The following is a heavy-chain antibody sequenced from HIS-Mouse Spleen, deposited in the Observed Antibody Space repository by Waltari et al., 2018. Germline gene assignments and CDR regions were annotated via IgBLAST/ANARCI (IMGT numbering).Heavy chain of an antibody. J-gene: IGHJ2*01. V-gene: IGHV4-39*07. Sequence: QLQLQESGPGLVKPSETLSLTCTVSGGAISSSSYYWVWIRQPPGKGLEWFGSLSYSGSTYSNPSLQGRVTISVDTSKNQFPLKLSSVTAADTAVYYCAREIPYSSSWYDWYFDLWGRGTLVTVSS. CDR2: LSYSGST. CDR3: AREIPYSSSWYDWYFDL. CDR1: GGAISSSSYY. D-gene: IGHD6-13*01.